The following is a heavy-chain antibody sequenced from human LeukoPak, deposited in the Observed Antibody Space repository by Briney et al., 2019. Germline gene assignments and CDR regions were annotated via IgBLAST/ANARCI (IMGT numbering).Heavy chain of an antibody. CDR3: AKNSTSGFFDY. CDR1: GYSITNGDY. D-gene: IGHD3-10*01. Sequence: PSETLSLTCVVSGYSITNGDYWGWIRQSPGKGLEWIASIYNSASTHYNSSLRSRVTILVDTSKNEFSLKMRSVTAADTAVYYCAKNSTSGFFDYWGQGTLATVSS. CDR2: IYNSAST. J-gene: IGHJ4*02. V-gene: IGHV4-38-2*01.